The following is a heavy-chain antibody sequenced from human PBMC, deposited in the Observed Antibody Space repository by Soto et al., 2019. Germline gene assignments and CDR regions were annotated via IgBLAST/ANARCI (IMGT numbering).Heavy chain of an antibody. CDR2: IYYSGST. Sequence: SETLSLTCTVSGGSIGSSSYYWGWIRQPPGKGLEWIGSIYYSGSTYYNPSLKSRVTISVDTSKNQFSLKLSSVTAADTAVYYCARHGGYSSSSAWGYYGMDVWGQGTTVTVSS. V-gene: IGHV4-39*01. CDR1: GGSIGSSSYY. D-gene: IGHD6-6*01. J-gene: IGHJ6*02. CDR3: ARHGGYSSSSAWGYYGMDV.